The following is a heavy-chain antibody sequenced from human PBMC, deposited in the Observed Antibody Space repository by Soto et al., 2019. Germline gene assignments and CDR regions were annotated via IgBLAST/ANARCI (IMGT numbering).Heavy chain of an antibody. V-gene: IGHV4-59*01. CDR2: IYYSGST. CDR3: AIWYYDFWSGYYRGGWFDP. D-gene: IGHD3-3*01. CDR1: GGSISSYY. Sequence: SETLSLTCTVSGGSISSYYWSWIRQPPGKGLEWIGYIYYSGSTNYNPSLKSRVTISVDTSKNQFSLKLSSVTAADTAVYYCAIWYYDFWSGYYRGGWFDPWGQGTLVTVSS. J-gene: IGHJ5*02.